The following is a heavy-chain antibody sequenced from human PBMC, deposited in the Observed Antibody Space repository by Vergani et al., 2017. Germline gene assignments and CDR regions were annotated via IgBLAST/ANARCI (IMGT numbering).Heavy chain of an antibody. D-gene: IGHD3-10*01. V-gene: IGHV3-23*04. CDR3: ARDSALYGSGSYYMMGIFDY. CDR1: GFTFSSYA. J-gene: IGHJ4*02. Sequence: EVQLVESGGGVVQPGGSPRLSCAASGFTFSSYAMSWVRQAPGKGLEWVSAISGSGGSTYYADSVKGRFTISRDNSKNTLYLQMNSLRAEDTAVYYCARDSALYGSGSYYMMGIFDYWGQGTLVTVSS. CDR2: ISGSGGST.